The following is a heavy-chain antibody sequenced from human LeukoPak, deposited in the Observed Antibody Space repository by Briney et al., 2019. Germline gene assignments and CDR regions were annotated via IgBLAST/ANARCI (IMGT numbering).Heavy chain of an antibody. CDR3: ARSYRSSPEYFQH. Sequence: SETLSLTCAVSGGSISSSTYYWGWIRQHPGKGLEWIGSIYYSGSTYYNPSLKSRLTISIDMSKNQFSLKLSSVTAADTAVYYCARSYRSSPEYFQHWGQGTLVTVSS. V-gene: IGHV4-31*11. D-gene: IGHD3-10*01. CDR1: GGSISSSTYY. J-gene: IGHJ1*01. CDR2: IYYSGST.